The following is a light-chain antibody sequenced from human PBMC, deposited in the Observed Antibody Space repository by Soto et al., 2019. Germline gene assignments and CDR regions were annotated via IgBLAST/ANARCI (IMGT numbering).Light chain of an antibody. Sequence: EVVLTQSPGTLSLCPGERATLSCRASQSVSGSDLAWYQQKPGQAPRLLISGVSNRATGTPDRFSGSGSGTDFTLTISSLEPEDFAVFYCHQYGISPPTFGPGTKVDI. CDR3: HQYGISPPT. CDR1: QSVSGSD. CDR2: GVS. V-gene: IGKV3-20*01. J-gene: IGKJ1*01.